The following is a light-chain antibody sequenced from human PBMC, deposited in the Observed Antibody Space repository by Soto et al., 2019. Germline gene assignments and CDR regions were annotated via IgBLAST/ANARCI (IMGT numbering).Light chain of an antibody. J-gene: IGLJ2*01. CDR2: DVS. V-gene: IGLV2-14*01. CDR3: SSYTSSSTIVV. CDR1: SSDVGGYNY. Sequence: QSVLTQPASVSGSPGPSITISCTGTSSDVGGYNYVYWYQQHPGKAPKLMIYDVSNRPSGVSTRFSGSKSGNTASLTISGLQAEDEADYYCSSYTSSSTIVVFGGGTKLTVL.